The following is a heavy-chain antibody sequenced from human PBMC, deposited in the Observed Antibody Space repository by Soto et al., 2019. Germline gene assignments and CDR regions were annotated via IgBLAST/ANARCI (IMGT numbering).Heavy chain of an antibody. CDR1: GFNFSSHG. CDR2: ISYDGSNK. Sequence: PVGFLSLSCTASGFNFSSHGMHWVRQAPGKGLEWVAVISYDGSNKYYADSVKGRFTISRDNSKNTLYLQMNSLRAEDTAVYYCAKAPPLIYYFDDWGQGTLVPVSS. D-gene: IGHD3-16*01. CDR3: AKAPPLIYYFDD. V-gene: IGHV3-30*18. J-gene: IGHJ4*02.